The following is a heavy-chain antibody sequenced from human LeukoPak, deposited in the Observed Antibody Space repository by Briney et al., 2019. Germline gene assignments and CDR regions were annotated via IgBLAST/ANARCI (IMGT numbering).Heavy chain of an antibody. D-gene: IGHD3-22*01. CDR2: IYYSGST. CDR1: GGSISSYY. Sequence: KPSETLSLTCTVSGGSISSYYWSWIRQPPGKGLEWIGYIYYSGSTNYNPSLKSRVTISVDTSKNQFSLKLSSVTAADTAVYYCARTTYSSGYYLYYYYYMDVWGKGTTVTVSS. J-gene: IGHJ6*03. CDR3: ARTTYSSGYYLYYYYYMDV. V-gene: IGHV4-59*01.